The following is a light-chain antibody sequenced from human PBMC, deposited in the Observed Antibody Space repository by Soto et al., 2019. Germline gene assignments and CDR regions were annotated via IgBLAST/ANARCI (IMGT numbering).Light chain of an antibody. CDR3: RQYCTSLVYA. V-gene: IGKV3-20*01. Sequence: SQGNMSLSTCEGATLFCRSIQSVSSNFLAWYQEKPGQAPRLLISGASSRATGIPDRFSGSGSGTDFTLTISRFLHADDAVYYCRQYCTSLVYAFGEGTKVDI. CDR2: GAS. J-gene: IGKJ4*01. CDR1: QSVSSNF.